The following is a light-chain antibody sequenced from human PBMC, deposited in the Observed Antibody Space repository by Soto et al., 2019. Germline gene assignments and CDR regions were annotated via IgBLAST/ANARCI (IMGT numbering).Light chain of an antibody. V-gene: IGKV1-33*01. CDR2: DAS. Sequence: DIQMTHSPSSLSASVGDRVTITCQASQDITKYLNWYQQKPGKAPKLLIYDASNLETGVPSRFRGSQSGTDFTFTISSLQSEYIGTYYCQQYDRLPLTFGEGTKGEIK. CDR3: QQYDRLPLT. J-gene: IGKJ4*01. CDR1: QDITKY.